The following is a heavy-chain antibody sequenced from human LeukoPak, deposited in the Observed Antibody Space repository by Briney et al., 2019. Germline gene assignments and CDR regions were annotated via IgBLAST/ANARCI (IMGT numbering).Heavy chain of an antibody. V-gene: IGHV4-61*02. D-gene: IGHD2-21*02. CDR2: IYSDGST. CDR3: ARDGDYYDAFDI. J-gene: IGHJ3*02. Sequence: SETLSLTCTVSGGSITTGSYYWSWIRQPAGKGLEWIGRIYSDGSTNSNPPLKSRVTISADTSKNQFSLRLTSVTAADTAKYYCARDGDYYDAFDIWGQGTMVTVSS. CDR1: GGSITTGSYY.